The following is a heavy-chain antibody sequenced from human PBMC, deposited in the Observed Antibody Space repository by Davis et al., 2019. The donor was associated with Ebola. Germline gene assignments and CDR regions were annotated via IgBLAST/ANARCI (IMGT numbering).Heavy chain of an antibody. Sequence: MPSETLSLTCAVSGGSISSSNWWSWVRQPPGKGLEWIGEIYHSGSTNYNPSLKSRVTISVDTSKNQFSLKLSSVTAADTAVYYCARTGSYYYDSSGYYGRDWYFDLWGRGTLVTVSS. J-gene: IGHJ2*01. CDR3: ARTGSYYYDSSGYYGRDWYFDL. D-gene: IGHD3-22*01. CDR1: GGSISSSNW. CDR2: IYHSGST. V-gene: IGHV4-4*02.